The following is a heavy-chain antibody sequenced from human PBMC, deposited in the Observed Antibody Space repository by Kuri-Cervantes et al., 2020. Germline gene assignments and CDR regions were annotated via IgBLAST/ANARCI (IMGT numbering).Heavy chain of an antibody. D-gene: IGHD3-10*01. J-gene: IGHJ6*03. V-gene: IGHV3-23*01. CDR1: GFTFRSYA. Sequence: LSLTCAASGFTFRSYAMSWVRQAPGKGLVWVSGISSGATTTHYADSVKGRFTISRDSSKNTLYLQMNTLRVEDTAVYYCARTNYVSGSYYRGEHYYYYMDVWGKGTTVTVSS. CDR3: ARTNYVSGSYYRGEHYYYYMDV. CDR2: ISSGATTT.